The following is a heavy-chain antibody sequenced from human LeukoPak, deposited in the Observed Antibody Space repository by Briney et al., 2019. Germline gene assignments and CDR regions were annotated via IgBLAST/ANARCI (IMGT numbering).Heavy chain of an antibody. J-gene: IGHJ4*02. Sequence: GGSLRLSCAASGFTVSRNYMSWVRQAPGKGLEWVSVIYSDGRTYYEDSVKGRFTISRDNSKNTLHLQMNGLRAEDTAVYYCARDSGYDLRPTLDYWGQGTLVTVSS. CDR3: ARDSGYDLRPTLDY. CDR2: IYSDGRT. V-gene: IGHV3-53*01. CDR1: GFTVSRNY. D-gene: IGHD5-12*01.